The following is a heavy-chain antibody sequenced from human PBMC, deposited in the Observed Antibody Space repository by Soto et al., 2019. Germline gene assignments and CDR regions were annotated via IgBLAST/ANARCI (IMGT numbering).Heavy chain of an antibody. CDR3: ARGIPAVGIFYTASTGMDA. CDR1: GYTFTSYA. D-gene: IGHD6-13*01. V-gene: IGHV1-3*01. J-gene: IGHJ6*02. Sequence: ASVKVSCKASGYTFTSYAMHWVRQAPGQRLEWMGWINAGNGNTKYSQKFQGRVTITADKSTSTAYMELSSLRSEDTAVYYCARGIPAVGIFYTASTGMDAWGQGNTLTVSS. CDR2: INAGNGNT.